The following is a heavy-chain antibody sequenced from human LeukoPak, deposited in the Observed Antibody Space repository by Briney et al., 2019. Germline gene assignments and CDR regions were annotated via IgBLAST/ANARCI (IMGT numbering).Heavy chain of an antibody. Sequence: PSETLSLTCAVYGGSFSGYCWSWIRQPPGKGLEWIGEINHSGSTNYNPPLKSRVTISVDTSKNQFSLKLSSVTAADTAVYYCARGRGVVVPAADDYWGQGTLVTVSS. V-gene: IGHV4-34*01. J-gene: IGHJ4*02. D-gene: IGHD2-2*01. CDR3: ARGRGVVVPAADDY. CDR1: GGSFSGYC. CDR2: INHSGST.